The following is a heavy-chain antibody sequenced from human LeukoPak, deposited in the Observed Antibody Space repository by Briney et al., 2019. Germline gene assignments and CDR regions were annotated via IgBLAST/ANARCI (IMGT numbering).Heavy chain of an antibody. V-gene: IGHV1-18*01. CDR3: ARVDEDGFDY. Sequence: ASVKVSCKGSGYTFSSYGISWVRQAPGLGLEWMGWISTYNGNTNYAQKLQGRVTMTTDTSTSTAYMELRSLRSDDTAVYYCARVDEDGFDYWGQGTLVTVSS. J-gene: IGHJ4*02. CDR1: GYTFSSYG. CDR2: ISTYNGNT.